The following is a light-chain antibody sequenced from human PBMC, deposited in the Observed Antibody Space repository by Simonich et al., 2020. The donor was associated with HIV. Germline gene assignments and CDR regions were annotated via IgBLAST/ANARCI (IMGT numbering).Light chain of an antibody. J-gene: IGKJ4*01. CDR3: QQSYSTPLT. V-gene: IGKV3-15*01. Sequence: EIVMTQSPATLSVSPGERATLSCRASQSVNINLAWYQQKPGQAPRLLIYGASTRATGIPSRFSGSGSGTDFTLTISSLQPEDFATYYCQQSYSTPLTFGGGTKVEIK. CDR1: QSVNIN. CDR2: GAS.